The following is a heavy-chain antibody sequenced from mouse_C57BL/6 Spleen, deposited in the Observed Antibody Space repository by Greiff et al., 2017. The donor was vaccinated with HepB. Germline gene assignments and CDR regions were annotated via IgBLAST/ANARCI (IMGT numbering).Heavy chain of an antibody. CDR1: GFTFSSYA. Sequence: EVMLVESGGGLVKPGGSLKLSCAASGFTFSSYAMSWVRQTPEKRLEWVATISDGGSYTYYPDNVKGRFTISRDNAKNNLYLQMSHLKSEDTAMYYCARDGGYDYDPYYFDYWGQGTTLTVSS. J-gene: IGHJ2*01. V-gene: IGHV5-4*01. CDR2: ISDGGSYT. D-gene: IGHD2-4*01. CDR3: ARDGGYDYDPYYFDY.